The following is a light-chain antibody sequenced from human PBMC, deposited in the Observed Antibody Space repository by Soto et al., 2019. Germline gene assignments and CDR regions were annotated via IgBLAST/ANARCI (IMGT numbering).Light chain of an antibody. CDR2: DVN. Sequence: QSVLTQPASVSGSPGQSITISCAGTSSDVGAYNYVSWYQHHPGKAPKLMIYDVNNRPSGDSNRFSGSKSGNTASLTISGLQAKDEADYYCSSWTSGATYVFGSGTKVTVL. J-gene: IGLJ1*01. CDR1: SSDVGAYNY. CDR3: SSWTSGATYV. V-gene: IGLV2-14*03.